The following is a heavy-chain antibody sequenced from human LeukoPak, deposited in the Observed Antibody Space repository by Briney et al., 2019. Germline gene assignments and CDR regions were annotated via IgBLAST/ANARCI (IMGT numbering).Heavy chain of an antibody. Sequence: PGGSLRLSCAASGISFSAHGMHWVRQAPGKGLEWVANIKQDGSEKYYVDSVKGRFTISRDNAKNSLYLQMNSLRAEDTAVYYCASSVAGRGGYFDYWGQGTLVTVSS. CDR2: IKQDGSEK. CDR1: GISFSAHG. V-gene: IGHV3-7*01. CDR3: ASSVAGRGGYFDY. D-gene: IGHD6-19*01. J-gene: IGHJ4*02.